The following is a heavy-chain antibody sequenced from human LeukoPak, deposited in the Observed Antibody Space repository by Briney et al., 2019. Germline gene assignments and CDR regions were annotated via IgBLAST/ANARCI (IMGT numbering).Heavy chain of an antibody. CDR1: GFSLSTRGVG. CDR2: IYWNYDK. J-gene: IGHJ4*02. V-gene: IGHV2-5*01. D-gene: IGHD4-17*01. CDR3: AHRRDYGDYAYYFDS. Sequence: SGPTLVNPTQTLTLTCTFSGFSLSTRGVGVGWIRQPPGKALEWLALIYWNYDKRYSPSLKSRLTITKDTSKNQVVLTMTNMDPVDTATYYCAHRRDYGDYAYYFDSWGQGTLVTVSS.